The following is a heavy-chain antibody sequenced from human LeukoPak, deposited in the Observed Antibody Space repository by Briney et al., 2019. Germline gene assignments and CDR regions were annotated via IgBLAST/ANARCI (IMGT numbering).Heavy chain of an antibody. CDR2: ISIDGSNT. Sequence: GGSLRLSCAASGFIFSSYWMHWVRQAPGKGLVWVSRISIDGSNTDYADSVKGRFTISRDNAKNTLYLQVNSLRAEDTAVYYCARVSCSSTSCKYPFDHWGQGTLVTVSS. V-gene: IGHV3-74*01. J-gene: IGHJ4*02. CDR1: GFIFSSYW. D-gene: IGHD2-2*01. CDR3: ARVSCSSTSCKYPFDH.